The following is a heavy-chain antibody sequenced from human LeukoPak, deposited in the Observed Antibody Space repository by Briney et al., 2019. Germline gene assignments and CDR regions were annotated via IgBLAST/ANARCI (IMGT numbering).Heavy chain of an antibody. CDR1: GFTFSSYG. V-gene: IGHV3-30*18. CDR2: ISYDGSNK. D-gene: IGHD2-2*01. CDR3: AKIAGYCSSTSCYYGWELDY. Sequence: PGGSLRLSCAASGFTFSSYGMHWVRQAPGKGLEWVAVISYDGSNKYYADSVKGRFTISRDNSKNTLYLQMNSLRAEDTAVYYCAKIAGYCSSTSCYYGWELDYWGQGTLVTVSS. J-gene: IGHJ4*02.